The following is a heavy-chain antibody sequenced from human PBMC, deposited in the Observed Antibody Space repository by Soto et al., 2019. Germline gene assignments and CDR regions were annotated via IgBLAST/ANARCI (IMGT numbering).Heavy chain of an antibody. J-gene: IGHJ5*02. CDR1: GYSISSGYY. D-gene: IGHD3-22*01. Sequence: PSETLSLTCAVSGYSISSGYYWGWLRQPPGKGLEWIGIIYHGGSTYYNPSINSRVTLSIDMTNNHVSLILNSVTAADTAVYYCARVGPWVPYYYDSSPYTFENWFDPWGQGTLVTVSS. CDR3: ARVGPWVPYYYDSSPYTFENWFDP. V-gene: IGHV4-38-2*01. CDR2: IYHGGST.